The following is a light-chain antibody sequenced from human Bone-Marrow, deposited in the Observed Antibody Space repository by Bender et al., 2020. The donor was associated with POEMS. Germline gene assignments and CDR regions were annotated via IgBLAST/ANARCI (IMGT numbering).Light chain of an antibody. CDR1: SSDIGRYNL. CDR3: NSYTSSSTLV. J-gene: IGLJ3*02. CDR2: DVS. V-gene: IGLV2-14*02. Sequence: QSALTQPASVSGSPGQSITISCTGTSSDIGRYNLVSWYQQHPGKAPKLMIYDVSNRPSGVSNRFSGSKSGNTASLTISGLQAEDEADYYCNSYTSSSTLVFGGGTKLTVL.